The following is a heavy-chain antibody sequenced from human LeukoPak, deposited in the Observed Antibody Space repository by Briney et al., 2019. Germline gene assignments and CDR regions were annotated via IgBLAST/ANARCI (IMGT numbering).Heavy chain of an antibody. Sequence: SETLSLTCAVYGGSFSGYYWSWIRQPTGKGLEWIGEINHSGSTNYNPSLKSRVTISVDTSKNQFSLKLSSVTAADTAVYYCARLTYYDYVWGSPIDDYWGQGTLVTVSS. CDR1: GGSFSGYY. J-gene: IGHJ4*02. V-gene: IGHV4-34*01. D-gene: IGHD3-16*01. CDR2: INHSGST. CDR3: ARLTYYDYVWGSPIDDY.